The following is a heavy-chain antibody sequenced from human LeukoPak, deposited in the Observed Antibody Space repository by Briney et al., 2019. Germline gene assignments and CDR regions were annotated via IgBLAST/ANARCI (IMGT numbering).Heavy chain of an antibody. CDR2: ICAYNANT. J-gene: IGHJ4*02. D-gene: IGHD1-26*01. CDR3: ARSRWSYNY. Sequence: ASVPVSRKASGYTFTSYGISWVRQAPAQGLEWMGLICAYNANTNYAQKLQGRVTMTTDTSTSTAYMELRSLRSDDTAVYYCARSRWSYNYWGQGTLVTVSS. CDR1: GYTFTSYG. V-gene: IGHV1-18*01.